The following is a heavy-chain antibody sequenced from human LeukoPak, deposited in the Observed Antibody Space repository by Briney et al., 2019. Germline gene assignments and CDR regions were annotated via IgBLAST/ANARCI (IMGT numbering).Heavy chain of an antibody. Sequence: GGSLRLSCAASGFTFSSYAMSWVRQAPGKGLEWVAVISYDGSNKYYADSVKGRFTISRDNSKNTLYLQVNSLRAEDTAVYYCAKSSSSSWILIDYWGQGTLVTVSS. CDR2: ISYDGSNK. V-gene: IGHV3-30*18. CDR3: AKSSSSSWILIDY. D-gene: IGHD6-13*01. CDR1: GFTFSSYA. J-gene: IGHJ4*02.